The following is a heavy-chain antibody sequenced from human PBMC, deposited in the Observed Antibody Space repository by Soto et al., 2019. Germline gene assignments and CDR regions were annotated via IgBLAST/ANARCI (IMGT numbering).Heavy chain of an antibody. CDR3: AIDKHEFLEWLRYHKDV. CDR1: GYTFTSYG. V-gene: IGHV1-18*01. D-gene: IGHD3-3*01. Sequence: GASVKVSCKASGYTFTSYGISWVRRAPGQGLEWMGWISAYNGNTNYAQKLQGRVTMTTDTSTSTAYMELRSLRSDDTAVYYCAIDKHEFLEWLRYHKDVPAQGTTVPVYS. J-gene: IGHJ6*03. CDR2: ISAYNGNT.